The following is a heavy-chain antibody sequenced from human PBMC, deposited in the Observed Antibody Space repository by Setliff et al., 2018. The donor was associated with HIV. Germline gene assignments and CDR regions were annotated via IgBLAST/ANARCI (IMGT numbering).Heavy chain of an antibody. CDR2: ITPLLGTA. CDR3: AREEYDRDF. D-gene: IGHD3-22*01. Sequence: ASVKVSCKASGGSFRNYAISWVRQAPGQGLEWMGGITPLLGTANYAQRFQGRVTIIADESTSTAYMELTSLRSEDTAVYYCAREEYDRDFWGQGTKVTVSS. V-gene: IGHV1-69*13. J-gene: IGHJ3*01. CDR1: GGSFRNYA.